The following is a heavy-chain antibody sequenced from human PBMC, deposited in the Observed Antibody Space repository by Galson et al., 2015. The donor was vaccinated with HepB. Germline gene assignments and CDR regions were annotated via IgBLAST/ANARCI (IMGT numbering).Heavy chain of an antibody. V-gene: IGHV3-43D*04. CDR3: ARDAHYIDKLTGYSAAAGFLDF. CDR2: ISWDGLST. D-gene: IGHD3-9*01. Sequence: SLRLSCATSGFVFKDYTMHWVRQAPGKGLEWVALISWDGLSTLYGDSVKGRFTVSRDNNRGSVLLQMSGLRVEDTARYYCARDAHYIDKLTGYSAAAGFLDFWGQGTLVAVSS. CDR1: GFVFKDYT. J-gene: IGHJ4*02.